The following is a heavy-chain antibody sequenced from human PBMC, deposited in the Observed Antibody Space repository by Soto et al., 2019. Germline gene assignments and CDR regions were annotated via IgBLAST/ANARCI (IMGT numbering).Heavy chain of an antibody. CDR2: IHESGST. Sequence: SETLSLTCAVSTGSIGTGTWWSWVRQPPGKGLEWIGEIHESGSTNYNPSLKSRVTISIDKSKNQFSLNLYSATAADTAVYYCARNGHYSIACWGQGMLVTVSS. CDR1: TGSIGTGTW. V-gene: IGHV4-4*02. CDR3: ARNGHYSIAC. D-gene: IGHD4-4*01. J-gene: IGHJ4*02.